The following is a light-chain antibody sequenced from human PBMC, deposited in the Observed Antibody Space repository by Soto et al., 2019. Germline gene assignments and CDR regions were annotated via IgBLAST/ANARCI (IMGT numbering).Light chain of an antibody. CDR2: GAS. CDR1: QSVSSR. Sequence: EIVMTQSPATLSVSLGERATLSCRASQSVSSRLAWYQQKPGQAPRLLVYGASTRATGIPARFSGRGSGTEFTLTISSLRSEDFAVYYCQQYTNWPWTFGQGTKVEIK. J-gene: IGKJ1*01. CDR3: QQYTNWPWT. V-gene: IGKV3-15*01.